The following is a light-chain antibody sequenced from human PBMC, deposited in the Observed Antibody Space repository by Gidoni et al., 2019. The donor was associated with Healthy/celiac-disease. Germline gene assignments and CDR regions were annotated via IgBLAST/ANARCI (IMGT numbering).Light chain of an antibody. CDR3: QQYNSYQGYT. J-gene: IGKJ2*01. CDR2: DAS. V-gene: IGKV1-5*01. Sequence: DIKMTQSPSTLSASVGDRVTITCRASQSISSWLAWYQQKPGKAPKLLIYDASSLESGVPSRFSGSGSGTEFTLTISSLQPDDFATYYCQQYNSYQGYTFGQGTKLEIK. CDR1: QSISSW.